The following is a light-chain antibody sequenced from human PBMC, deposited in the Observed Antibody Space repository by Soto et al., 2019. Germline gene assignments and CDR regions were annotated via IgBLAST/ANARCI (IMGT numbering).Light chain of an antibody. CDR1: QGISNS. V-gene: IGKV1-17*03. Sequence: DIQMTQSPSAMSASLGDRVTITCRASQGISNSLAWFQQKPGRVPKRLIYGASTLQSWAPSRFIGSASGAAFTPTISSLQPEDFATYYCLQYNSYPFTFGGGTKVEIK. J-gene: IGKJ4*01. CDR2: GAS. CDR3: LQYNSYPFT.